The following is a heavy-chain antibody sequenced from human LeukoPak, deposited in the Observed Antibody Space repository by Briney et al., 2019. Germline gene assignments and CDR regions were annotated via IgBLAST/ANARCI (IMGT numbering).Heavy chain of an antibody. V-gene: IGHV3-23*01. CDR2: VSNSVDGGFT. CDR3: AEMGGYCSGGSCYSWYFDY. Sequence: GGSLRLSCAASGFTFSSYAVTWVRQAPGRGLEGGSDVSNSVDGGFTYYADSVKGRFTISRDNSKNTLYLQMNNLRADDTAVYYCAEMGGYCSGGSCYSWYFDYWGQGTPVTVSS. CDR1: GFTFSSYA. J-gene: IGHJ4*02. D-gene: IGHD2-15*01.